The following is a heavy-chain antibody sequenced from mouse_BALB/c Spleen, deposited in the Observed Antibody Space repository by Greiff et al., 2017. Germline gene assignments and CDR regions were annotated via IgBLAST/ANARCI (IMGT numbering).Heavy chain of an antibody. V-gene: IGHV5-4*02. CDR1: GFTFSDYY. D-gene: IGHD1-1*01. J-gene: IGHJ4*01. CDR3: ARGGVGAMDY. CDR2: ISDGGSYT. Sequence: EVQVVESGGGLVKPGGSLKLSCAASGFTFSDYYMYWVRQTPEKRLEWVATISDGGSYTYYPDSVKGRFTISRDNAKNNLYLQMSSLKSEDTAMYYCARGGVGAMDYWGQGTSVTVSS.